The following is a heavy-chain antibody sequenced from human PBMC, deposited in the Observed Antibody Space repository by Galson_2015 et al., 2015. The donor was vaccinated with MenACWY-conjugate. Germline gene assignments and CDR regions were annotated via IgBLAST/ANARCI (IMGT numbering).Heavy chain of an antibody. Sequence: SLRLSCAASGFTFSSNAMTWVRQAPGKGLEWVSSISGSGGTTYYADSVKGRFTISRDNSKNTLYLQMNSLGAEDTAVYSCARKRGASVGVVTVMDYWGQGTLVTVSS. CDR2: ISGSGGTT. CDR1: GFTFSSNA. D-gene: IGHD3-10*01. V-gene: IGHV3-23*01. J-gene: IGHJ4*02. CDR3: ARKRGASVGVVTVMDY.